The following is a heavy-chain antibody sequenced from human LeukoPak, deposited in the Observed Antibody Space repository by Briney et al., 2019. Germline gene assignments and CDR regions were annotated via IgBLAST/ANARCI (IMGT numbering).Heavy chain of an antibody. CDR2: IYYSGST. V-gene: IGHV4-31*03. D-gene: IGHD3-16*01. CDR3: ARNGGKIGDAFDI. CDR1: GGSISSGGYY. Sequence: SETLSLTCTVSGGSISSGGYYWSWIRQHPGKGLEWIGYIYYSGSTYYNPSLKSRVTISVDTSKNQFSLKLSSVTAADTAVYYCARNGGKIGDAFDIWGQGTMVTVSS. J-gene: IGHJ3*02.